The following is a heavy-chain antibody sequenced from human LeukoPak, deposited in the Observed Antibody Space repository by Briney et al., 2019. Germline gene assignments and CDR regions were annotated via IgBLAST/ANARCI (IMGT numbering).Heavy chain of an antibody. D-gene: IGHD1-26*01. CDR1: GFTFSDHH. Sequence: GGSLRLSCAASGFTFSDHHMDWVRQAPGKGLEWVGRSKDKANRYTTEYAASVKGRFTISRDDSKKSVCLQMNSLKTEDTAVYYCAKKRSGSNYPFDYWGQGTLVTVSS. CDR2: SKDKANRYTT. J-gene: IGHJ4*02. V-gene: IGHV3-72*01. CDR3: AKKRSGSNYPFDY.